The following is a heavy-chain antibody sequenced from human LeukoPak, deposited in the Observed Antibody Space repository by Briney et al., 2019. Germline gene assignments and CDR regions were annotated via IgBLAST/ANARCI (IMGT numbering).Heavy chain of an antibody. CDR1: GGSISSYY. J-gene: IGHJ4*02. CDR2: IYYSGST. CDR3: ARDSSIAVAGTADY. Sequence: SETLSLTCTVSGGSISSYYWSWIRQPPGKGLEWIGYIYYSGSTNYNPSLKSRVTISVDTSKNQFSLKLSSVTAADTAVYYCARDSSIAVAGTADYWGQGTLVTVSS. D-gene: IGHD6-19*01. V-gene: IGHV4-59*01.